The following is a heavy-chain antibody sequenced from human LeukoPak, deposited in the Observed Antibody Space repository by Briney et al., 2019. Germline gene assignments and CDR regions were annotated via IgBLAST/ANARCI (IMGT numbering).Heavy chain of an antibody. Sequence: ASVKVSCKASGYTFTGYYMHWVRQAPGQGLEWTGWINPNSGGTNYAQKFQGRVTMTRDTSISTAYMELSRLRSDDTAVYYCAIYSSGWNTRAFDIWGQGTMVTVSS. CDR3: AIYSSGWNTRAFDI. J-gene: IGHJ3*02. V-gene: IGHV1-2*02. CDR2: INPNSGGT. CDR1: GYTFTGYY. D-gene: IGHD6-19*01.